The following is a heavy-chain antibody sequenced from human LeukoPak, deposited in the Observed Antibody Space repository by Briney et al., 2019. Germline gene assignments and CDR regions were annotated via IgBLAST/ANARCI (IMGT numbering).Heavy chain of an antibody. CDR1: GFTFSSYG. Sequence: GGSLRLSCAASGFTFSSYGMHWVRQAPGKGLEWVAVIWYDGSNKYYADSAKGRFTISRDNSKNTLYLQMNSLRAEDTAVYYCARSPRGYGGNSAEYWGQGTLVTVSS. V-gene: IGHV3-33*01. D-gene: IGHD4-23*01. CDR2: IWYDGSNK. CDR3: ARSPRGYGGNSAEY. J-gene: IGHJ4*02.